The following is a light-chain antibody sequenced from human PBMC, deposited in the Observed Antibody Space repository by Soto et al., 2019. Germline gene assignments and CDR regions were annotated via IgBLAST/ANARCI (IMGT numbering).Light chain of an antibody. CDR3: QQSYSTPIT. Sequence: DIQMTQSPSSLSASVGDRVTITCRASQNIDNYLHWYQQKPGKAPKLLIYGASILQSGVPSRFSGSGSETDFTLTISSLQPEDFATYYCQQSYSTPITFGQGTRLEIK. J-gene: IGKJ5*01. V-gene: IGKV1-39*01. CDR1: QNIDNY. CDR2: GAS.